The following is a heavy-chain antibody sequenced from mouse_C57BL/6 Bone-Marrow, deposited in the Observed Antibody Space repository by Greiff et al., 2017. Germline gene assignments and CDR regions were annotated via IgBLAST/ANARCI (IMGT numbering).Heavy chain of an antibody. J-gene: IGHJ4*01. Sequence: DVKLVESGGGLVKPGGSLKLSCAASGFTFSSYAMSWVRQTPEKRLEWVATISDSGSYTYYPDKVKGRFTISRDNAKNNLYLQRSHLKSEDTAMYYCASSTVVAPMDYWGQGTSVTVSS. V-gene: IGHV5-4*03. D-gene: IGHD1-1*01. CDR1: GFTFSSYA. CDR3: ASSTVVAPMDY. CDR2: ISDSGSYT.